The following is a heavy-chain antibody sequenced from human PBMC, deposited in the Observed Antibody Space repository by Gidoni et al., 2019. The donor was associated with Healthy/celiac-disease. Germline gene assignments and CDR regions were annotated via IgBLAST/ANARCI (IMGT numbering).Heavy chain of an antibody. CDR1: GFPFSSYS. CDR2: ISSSSSYI. CDR3: ARDHHNYDFWSGYYNWFDP. V-gene: IGHV3-21*01. D-gene: IGHD3-3*01. J-gene: IGHJ5*02. Sequence: EVQLVESGGGLVKPGGSLRLSCAASGFPFSSYSMNWVRQAPGKGLEWVSSISSSSSYIYYADSVKGRFTISRDNAKNSLYLQMNSLRAEDTAVYYCARDHHNYDFWSGYYNWFDPWGQGTLVTVSS.